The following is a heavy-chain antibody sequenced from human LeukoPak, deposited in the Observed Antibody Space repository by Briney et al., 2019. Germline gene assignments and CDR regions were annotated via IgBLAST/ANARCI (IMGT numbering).Heavy chain of an antibody. D-gene: IGHD3-3*01. V-gene: IGHV3-23*01. Sequence: PGGSLRLSYAASGFTFSSYAMSWVRQAPGKGLEWVSAISGSGGSTYYADSVKGRFTISRDNSKNTLYLQMNSLRAEDTAVYYCAKADDFWSGAPDYWGQGTLVTVSS. J-gene: IGHJ4*02. CDR2: ISGSGGST. CDR3: AKADDFWSGAPDY. CDR1: GFTFSSYA.